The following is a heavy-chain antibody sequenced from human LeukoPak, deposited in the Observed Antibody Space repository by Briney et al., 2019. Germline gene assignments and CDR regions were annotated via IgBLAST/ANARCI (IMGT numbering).Heavy chain of an antibody. D-gene: IGHD4-17*01. J-gene: IGHJ4*02. CDR3: VRLFGGVTTCDL. Sequence: RGSLRLSCAPSGFTFSTYSMSWVRPAPGKGLDWVASINQDGSAEYYVDSVRGRFTISRDNDKNSLYLQVNGLRVDDTAVYYCVRLFGGVTTCDLWGQGTLVTVSS. V-gene: IGHV3-7*01. CDR2: INQDGSAE. CDR1: GFTFSTYS.